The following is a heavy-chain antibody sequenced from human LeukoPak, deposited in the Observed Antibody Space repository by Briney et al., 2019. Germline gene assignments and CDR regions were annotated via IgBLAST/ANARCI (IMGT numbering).Heavy chain of an antibody. CDR3: ARHRGEYCSSTTCYGGFWVDY. CDR2: VSYDGSYK. Sequence: GGSLRLSCAATGFTFSNFAMHWVRQAPGKGLEWVAVVSYDGSYKYYADSVKGRFTISRDNSKNTLYLQMNSLRAEDTAVYYCARHRGEYCSSTTCYGGFWVDYWGQGTLVTVSS. V-gene: IGHV3-30*04. J-gene: IGHJ4*02. D-gene: IGHD2-2*01. CDR1: GFTFSNFA.